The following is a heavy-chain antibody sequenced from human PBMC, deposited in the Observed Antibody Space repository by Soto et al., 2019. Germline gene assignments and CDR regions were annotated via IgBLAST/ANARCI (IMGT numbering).Heavy chain of an antibody. V-gene: IGHV4-59*01. D-gene: IGHD5-12*01. CDR1: GGSISSYY. J-gene: IGHJ4*02. Sequence: PSETLSLTCTVSGGSISSYYWSWIRQPPGKGLEWLGYIYYSGSTNYNPSLKSRVTISVDTSKNQFSLKLSSVTAADTAVYYCARVNCSGCSGYEHNGGQGTLVTVSS. CDR3: ARVNCSGCSGYEHN. CDR2: IYYSGST.